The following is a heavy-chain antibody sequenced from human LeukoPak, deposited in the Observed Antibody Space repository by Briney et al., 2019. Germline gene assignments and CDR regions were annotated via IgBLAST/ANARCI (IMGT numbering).Heavy chain of an antibody. V-gene: IGHV3-33*01. CDR2: IWYDGSNK. J-gene: IGHJ6*02. D-gene: IGHD3-22*01. CDR1: GFTFSSYG. CDR3: ARPFYYYNSSGSYYYYYYGMDV. Sequence: GGSLRLSCAASGFTFSSYGMHWVRQAPGKGLEWVAVIWYDGSNKYYADSVKGRFTISRDNSKNTLYLQMNSLRAENRAVYYCARPFYYYNSSGSYYYYYYGMDVWGQGPTLTVPS.